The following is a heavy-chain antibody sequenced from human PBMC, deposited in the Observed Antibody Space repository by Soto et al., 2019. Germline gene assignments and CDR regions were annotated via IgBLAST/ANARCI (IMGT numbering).Heavy chain of an antibody. CDR3: AKYRRTEEEGYTLDY. CDR2: IYYTGST. D-gene: IGHD6-13*01. CDR1: GDSISNYY. Sequence: SETLSLTCTVPGDSISNYYWSWIRQPPGKRLEWIGYIYYTGSTTYNPSLESRVTMSVDTSKNQFSLKLNSVNAADTAVYYCAKYRRTEEEGYTLDYWGRGTLVTVSS. J-gene: IGHJ4*02. V-gene: IGHV4-59*01.